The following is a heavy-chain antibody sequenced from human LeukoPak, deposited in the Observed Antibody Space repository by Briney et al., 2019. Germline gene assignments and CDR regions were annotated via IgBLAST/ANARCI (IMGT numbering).Heavy chain of an antibody. CDR3: AKDGGSGSYAYYYGMDV. V-gene: IGHV3-30*18. J-gene: IGHJ6*04. Sequence: GGSLRLSCAASGFTFSSYGMHWVRQAPGKGLEWVAVISYDGSNKYYADSVKGRFTISRDNSKNTLCLQMNSLRAEDTAVYYCAKDGGSGSYAYYYGMDVWGKGTTVTVSS. CDR1: GFTFSSYG. D-gene: IGHD3-10*01. CDR2: ISYDGSNK.